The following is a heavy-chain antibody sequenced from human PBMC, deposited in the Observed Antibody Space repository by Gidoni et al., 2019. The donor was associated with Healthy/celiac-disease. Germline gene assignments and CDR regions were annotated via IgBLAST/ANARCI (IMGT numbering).Heavy chain of an antibody. CDR1: GGSISSYY. V-gene: IGHV4-4*07. Sequence: QVQLQESGPGLVKPSETLSLTCTVSGGSISSYYWSWIRQPAGKGLEWIGRSYTSGSTNYNPSLKSRVTMSVDTSKNQFSLKLSSVTAADTAVYYCARDYYDSSGYYFFDYWGQGTLVTVSS. D-gene: IGHD3-22*01. CDR3: ARDYYDSSGYYFFDY. J-gene: IGHJ4*02. CDR2: SYTSGST.